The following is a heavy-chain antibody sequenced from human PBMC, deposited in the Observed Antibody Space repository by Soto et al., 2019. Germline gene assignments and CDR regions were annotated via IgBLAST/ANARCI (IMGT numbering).Heavy chain of an antibody. CDR2: IKSKTDGGTT. J-gene: IGHJ4*02. CDR3: TTTLGGDIVVVTATPGANGY. D-gene: IGHD2-21*02. V-gene: IGHV3-15*01. Sequence: GGSLRLSCAASGFTFSNAWMSWVRQAPGKGLEWVGRIKSKTDGGTTDYAAPVKGRFTISRDDSKNTLYLQMNSLKTEDTAVYYCTTTLGGDIVVVTATPGANGYWGQGTLVTVSS. CDR1: GFTFSNAW.